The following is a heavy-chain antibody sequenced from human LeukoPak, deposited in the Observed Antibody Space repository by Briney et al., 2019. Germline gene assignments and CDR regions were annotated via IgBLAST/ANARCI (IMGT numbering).Heavy chain of an antibody. CDR3: ARLWAEGHYDILTGPFDY. Sequence: PSETLSLTCTVSGGSISSSSYYWGWIRQPPGKGLEWIGSIYYSGSTNYNPSLKSRVTISVDTSKNQFSLKLSSVTAADTAVYYCARLWAEGHYDILTGPFDYWGQGTLVTVSS. CDR1: GGSISSSSYY. CDR2: IYYSGST. D-gene: IGHD3-9*01. J-gene: IGHJ4*02. V-gene: IGHV4-39*07.